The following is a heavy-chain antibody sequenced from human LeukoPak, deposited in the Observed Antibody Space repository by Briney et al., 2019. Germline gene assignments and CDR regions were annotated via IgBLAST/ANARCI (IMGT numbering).Heavy chain of an antibody. Sequence: GGSLRLSCAASGFTFSSYSMNWVRQAPGKGLEWVSSISSSSSYIYYADSVKGRFTISRDNAKNSLYLQMNSLRAEDTAVYYCARNRSIAVAGTHFDPWGQGTLVTVSS. CDR2: ISSSSSYI. D-gene: IGHD6-19*01. CDR3: ARNRSIAVAGTHFDP. V-gene: IGHV3-21*01. J-gene: IGHJ5*02. CDR1: GFTFSSYS.